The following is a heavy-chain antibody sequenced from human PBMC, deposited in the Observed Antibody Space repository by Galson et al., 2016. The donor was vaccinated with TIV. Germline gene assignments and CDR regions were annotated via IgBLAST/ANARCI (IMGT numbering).Heavy chain of an antibody. CDR3: ARERVPPGPDIDSWFDP. CDR1: GDSIISDNW. J-gene: IGHJ5*02. CDR2: IHHSVGI. Sequence: SETLSLTCAVSGDSIISDNWWTWVRQSPGKGLEWIGEIHHSVGINYNPSLKSRVTISLDKSRNQFSLNVNSVTAADTAVYYCARERVPPGPDIDSWFDPWGQGSLVTVSS. D-gene: IGHD2-2*01. V-gene: IGHV4-4*02.